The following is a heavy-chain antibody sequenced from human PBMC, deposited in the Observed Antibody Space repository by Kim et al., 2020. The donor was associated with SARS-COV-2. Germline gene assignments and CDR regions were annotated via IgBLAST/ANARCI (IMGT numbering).Heavy chain of an antibody. CDR2: IYYTGTT. CDR3: ARDDVAASGRSLDF. Sequence: SETLSLTCSVSGGSISSYYWGWIRQSPGGSLEWIGHIYYTGTTNYNPSLKSRVSISIDTSNNEFSLRLTSVTAADTAVYFCARDDVAASGRSLDFWGQGTLVTVSS. V-gene: IGHV4-59*01. J-gene: IGHJ4*02. CDR1: GGSISSYY. D-gene: IGHD6-13*01.